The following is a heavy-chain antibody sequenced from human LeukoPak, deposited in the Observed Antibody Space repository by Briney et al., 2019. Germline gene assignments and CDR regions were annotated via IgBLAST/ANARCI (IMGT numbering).Heavy chain of an antibody. D-gene: IGHD3-3*01. CDR1: GYTFTGYY. CDR3: ARAPSRFWSGSQFDY. Sequence: ASVKVSCKASGYTFTGYYMHWVRQAPGQGLEWMGWINPNSGGTNYAQKFQGRVTMTRDTSISTAYMELSRLRSDDTAVYYCARAPSRFWSGSQFDYWGQGTLVTVSS. V-gene: IGHV1-2*02. J-gene: IGHJ4*02. CDR2: INPNSGGT.